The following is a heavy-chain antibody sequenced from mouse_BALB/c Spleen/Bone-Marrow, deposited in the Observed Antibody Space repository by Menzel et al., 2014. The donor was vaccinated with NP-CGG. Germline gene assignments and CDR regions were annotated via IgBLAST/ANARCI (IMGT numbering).Heavy chain of an antibody. J-gene: IGHJ4*01. Sequence: VKLMESGPGLVAPSQSLSITCTVSGFSLSHYGVHWVRQPPGKGLEWLGVIWAGGSTNYISALMSRLTTSKDNSKSQVFLKMHSLQTDDTAMYFCARVGDSDYAMDYWGQGTSVTVSS. CDR1: GFSLSHYG. D-gene: IGHD2-13*01. V-gene: IGHV2-9*02. CDR3: ARVGDSDYAMDY. CDR2: IWAGGST.